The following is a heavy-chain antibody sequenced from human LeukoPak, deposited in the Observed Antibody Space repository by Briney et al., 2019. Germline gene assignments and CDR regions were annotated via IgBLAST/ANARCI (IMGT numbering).Heavy chain of an antibody. V-gene: IGHV3-30-3*01. CDR2: ISYDGSNK. CDR3: ARGSSSSLSGY. D-gene: IGHD6-6*01. J-gene: IGHJ4*02. CDR1: GFTFSSYA. Sequence: LAGGSLRLSCAASGFTFSSYAMHWVRQAPGKGLEWVAVISYDGSNKYYADSVKGRFTISRDNSKNTLYLQMNSLRAEDTAVYYCARGSSSSLSGYWGQGTLVTVSS.